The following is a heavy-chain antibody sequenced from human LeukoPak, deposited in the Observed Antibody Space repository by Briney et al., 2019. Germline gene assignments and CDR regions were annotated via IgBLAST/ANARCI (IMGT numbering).Heavy chain of an antibody. CDR2: ISAYNGNT. Sequence: ASVKVSCKASGYTFTSYGISWVRQAPGQGLEWMGWISAYNGNTNYAQKLQGRVTMTTDTSTSTAYMELRSLRSDDTAVYYCASWIQLKNAFDTWGQGTMVTVSS. V-gene: IGHV1-18*01. CDR1: GYTFTSYG. CDR3: ASWIQLKNAFDT. D-gene: IGHD5-18*01. J-gene: IGHJ3*02.